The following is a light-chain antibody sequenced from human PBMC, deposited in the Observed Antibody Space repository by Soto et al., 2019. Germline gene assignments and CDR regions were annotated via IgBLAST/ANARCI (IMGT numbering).Light chain of an antibody. Sequence: QSALAQPASVSGSPGQSITISCTGTSSDVGGYNFVSWYQQHPGKAPKLMIFDVSNRPSGVSNRFSGSKSGNTASLTISGLQAEDEADYYCSSYTYRGTLGLAFGGGTQLTVL. CDR3: SSYTYRGTLGLA. CDR2: DVS. V-gene: IGLV2-14*01. J-gene: IGLJ2*01. CDR1: SSDVGGYNF.